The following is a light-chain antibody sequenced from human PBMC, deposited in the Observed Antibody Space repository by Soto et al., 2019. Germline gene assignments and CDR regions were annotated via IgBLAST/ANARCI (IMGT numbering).Light chain of an antibody. Sequence: EIVLTPSPGTLSFSPLEIATLSCSASQKISIRYLAWYLQKPGQAPRFLIYGASSRATGIPDRFSGSGSGTDFTLTISRLEPEDFAVYYCQQHGGTTPITFGQGTRLEIK. J-gene: IGKJ5*01. V-gene: IGKV3-20*01. CDR2: GAS. CDR3: QQHGGTTPIT. CDR1: QKISIRY.